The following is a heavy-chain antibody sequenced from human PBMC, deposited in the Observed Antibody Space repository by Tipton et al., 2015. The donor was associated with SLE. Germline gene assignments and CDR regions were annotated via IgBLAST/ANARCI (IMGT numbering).Heavy chain of an antibody. CDR1: GGSLSGHY. CDR2: IYFCGST. CDR3: ARESRYYESTSYSDAFDI. D-gene: IGHD3-22*01. Sequence: TLSLTCSVSGGSLSGHYWGWIRQTPGMRLEWVGYIYFCGSTNYNPSFSGRVTISLDRSTDQVSLHLDAVTAADTAVYYCARESRYYESTSYSDAFDIWGRGTTVVVSS. J-gene: IGHJ3*02. V-gene: IGHV4-59*11.